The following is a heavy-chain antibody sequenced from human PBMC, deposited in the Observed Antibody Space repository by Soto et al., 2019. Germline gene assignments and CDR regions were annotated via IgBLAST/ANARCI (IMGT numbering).Heavy chain of an antibody. V-gene: IGHV1-18*01. CDR2: ISAYNGNT. CDR1: GYTFTSYG. D-gene: IGHD3-22*01. J-gene: IGHJ5*02. Sequence: ASVKVSCKASGYTFTSYGISWVRQAPGQGLEWMGWISAYNGNTNYAQKLQGRVTMTTDTSTSTAYMELRSLRSDDTAVYYCARTYMTMIVVAINWFDPWGQGTLVTVSS. CDR3: ARTYMTMIVVAINWFDP.